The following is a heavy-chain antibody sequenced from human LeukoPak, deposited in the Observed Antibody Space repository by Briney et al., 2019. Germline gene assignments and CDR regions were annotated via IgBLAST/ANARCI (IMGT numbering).Heavy chain of an antibody. CDR3: ARVGGYCSGGSCYVSTFGLYY. Sequence: ASVKVSCKASGYTFTGYYMHWVRQAPGQGLEWMGWINPNSGGTNYAQKFQGRVTMTRDTSISTDYMELSRLRSDDTAVYYCARVGGYCSGGSCYVSTFGLYYWGQGTLVTVSS. V-gene: IGHV1-2*02. J-gene: IGHJ4*02. CDR1: GYTFTGYY. D-gene: IGHD2-15*01. CDR2: INPNSGGT.